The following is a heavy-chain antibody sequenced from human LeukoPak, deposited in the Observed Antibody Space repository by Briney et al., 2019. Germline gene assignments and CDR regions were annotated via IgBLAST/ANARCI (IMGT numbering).Heavy chain of an antibody. J-gene: IGHJ1*01. CDR1: GFTFSGYA. D-gene: IGHD3-22*01. CDR2: ITPNADRT. CDR3: AIMHGYYDGSGYWVQ. V-gene: IGHV3-23*01. Sequence: PAGSLRLSCAASGFTFSGYAMSWVRQAPWKGLEWVSFITPNADRTSYADSVEGRFTISRDNPRNTLYMQMDSLRDEDTALYYCAIMHGYYDGSGYWVQWGQGTLVTVSS.